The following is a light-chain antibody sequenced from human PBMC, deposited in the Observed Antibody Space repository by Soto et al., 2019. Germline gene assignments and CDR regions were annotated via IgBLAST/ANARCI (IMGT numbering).Light chain of an antibody. J-gene: IGKJ3*01. CDR3: QQTFMYPPT. CDR2: GAS. V-gene: IGKV1-9*01. Sequence: IQLTQSPSSLSASVGDRVTITCRASQGIINYLAWYQQKPGKAPKLLIYGASTLQSGVPSRFGGSGSGTDFPPSVSRLHPEDFANYYCQQTFMYPPTFGPGTKVDIK. CDR1: QGIINY.